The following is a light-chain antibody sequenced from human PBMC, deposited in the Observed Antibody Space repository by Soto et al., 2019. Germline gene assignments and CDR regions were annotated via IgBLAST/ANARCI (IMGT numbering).Light chain of an antibody. CDR1: SSNIGAGYD. CDR2: GNS. J-gene: IGLJ1*01. Sequence: QSLLPQPASVSGAPGERVTISCPGSSSNIGAGYDVHWYQQLPGTAPKLLIYGNSNRPSGVPDRFSGSKSGTSASLAITGLQAEDEADYYCQSYDSSLSGYVFGTGTKVTVL. V-gene: IGLV1-40*01. CDR3: QSYDSSLSGYV.